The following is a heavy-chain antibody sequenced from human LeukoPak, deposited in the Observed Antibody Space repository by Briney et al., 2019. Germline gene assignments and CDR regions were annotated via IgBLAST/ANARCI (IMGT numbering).Heavy chain of an antibody. CDR2: MNPNSGNT. D-gene: IGHD6-25*01. Sequence: ASVKVSCKASGYTFTSYDINWVRQATGQGLEWMGWMNPNSGNTGYAQKFQGRVTMTRDTSTSTVYMELSSLRSEDTAVYYCARDASPDPSGNFDYWGQGTLVTVSS. J-gene: IGHJ4*02. CDR1: GYTFTSYD. V-gene: IGHV1-8*02. CDR3: ARDASPDPSGNFDY.